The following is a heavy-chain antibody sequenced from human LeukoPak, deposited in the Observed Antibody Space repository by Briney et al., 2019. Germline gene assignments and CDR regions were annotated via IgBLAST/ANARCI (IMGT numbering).Heavy chain of an antibody. J-gene: IGHJ4*02. CDR2: INPDSGGT. CDR1: GYTFTSYY. CDR3: ARTLDYGGYIPGGY. V-gene: IGHV1-2*06. Sequence: ASVKVSCKASGYTFTSYYMHWVRQAPGQGLEWMGRINPDSGGTNFAQKFQGRVTMTRDTSITIAYMELSRLRSDDTAVYYCARTLDYGGYIPGGYWGQGTLVTVSS. D-gene: IGHD4-23*01.